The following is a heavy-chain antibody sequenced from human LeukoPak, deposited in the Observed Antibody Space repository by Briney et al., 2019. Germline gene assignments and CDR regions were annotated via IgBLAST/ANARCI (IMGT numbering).Heavy chain of an antibody. Sequence: PSETLSLTCTVSGGSISSYYWSWIRQPPGKGLEWIGYIYYSGSTNYSPSLKSRVTISVDTSKNQFSLKLSSVTAADTAVYYCARVITVRGVIFDYWGQGTLVTVSS. CDR1: GGSISSYY. CDR2: IYYSGST. D-gene: IGHD3-16*01. V-gene: IGHV4-59*01. CDR3: ARVITVRGVIFDY. J-gene: IGHJ4*02.